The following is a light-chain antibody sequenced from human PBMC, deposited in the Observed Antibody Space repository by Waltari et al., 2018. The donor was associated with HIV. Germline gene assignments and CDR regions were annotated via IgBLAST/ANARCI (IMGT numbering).Light chain of an antibody. CDR3: AAWDDSLNGPV. Sequence: HSVLTQPPSASGPPGQRVTIPCSGSRSNIGSNTVNWYQHLPETAPKLLIYSNNQRPSGVPDRFSGSKSGTSASLAISGLQSEDEADYYCAAWDDSLNGPVFGGGTKLTVL. CDR1: RSNIGSNT. V-gene: IGLV1-44*01. J-gene: IGLJ3*02. CDR2: SNN.